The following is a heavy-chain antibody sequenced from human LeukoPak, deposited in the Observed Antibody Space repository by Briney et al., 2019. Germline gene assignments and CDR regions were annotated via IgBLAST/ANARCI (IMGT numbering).Heavy chain of an antibody. CDR1: GFTFSIYG. Sequence: GGSLRLSCAASGFTFSIYGMHWVRQAPGKGLEWVGLIYYDGSNEYYADSVRGRFTISRDNSKLTLYMQMNSLRAEDTAVYYCARVRAGYCTSTSCYTGMDVWGQGATVTVSS. V-gene: IGHV3-30*03. D-gene: IGHD2-2*01. CDR2: IYYDGSNE. CDR3: ARVRAGYCTSTSCYTGMDV. J-gene: IGHJ6*02.